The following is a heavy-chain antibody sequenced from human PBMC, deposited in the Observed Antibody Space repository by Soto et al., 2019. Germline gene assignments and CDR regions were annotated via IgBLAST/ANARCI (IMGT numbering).Heavy chain of an antibody. CDR2: ISYDGSNK. Sequence: GGSLRLSCAASGFTFSSYGMHWVRQAPGKGLEWVAVISYDGSNKYYADSVKGRFTISRDNSKNTLYLQMNSLRAEDTAVYYCAKGRDDILTGYYNGGGMDVWGQGTTVTVSS. CDR3: AKGRDDILTGYYNGGGMDV. J-gene: IGHJ6*02. CDR1: GFTFSSYG. D-gene: IGHD3-9*01. V-gene: IGHV3-30*18.